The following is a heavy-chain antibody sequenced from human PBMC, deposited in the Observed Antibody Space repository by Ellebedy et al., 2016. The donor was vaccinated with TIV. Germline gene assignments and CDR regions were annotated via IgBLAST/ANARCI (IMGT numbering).Heavy chain of an antibody. CDR2: IWYDGTNE. CDR3: ASGDYGDYYHYGMDV. J-gene: IGHJ6*02. Sequence: GGSLRLXXAASGFTFSYYGMHWVRQAPGKGLEWVAVIWYDGTNEYHADSVKGRFTISRDNSKNTLYLQMNSLRAEDTAVYYCASGDYGDYYHYGMDVWGQGTTVTVSS. CDR1: GFTFSYYG. V-gene: IGHV3-33*01. D-gene: IGHD4-17*01.